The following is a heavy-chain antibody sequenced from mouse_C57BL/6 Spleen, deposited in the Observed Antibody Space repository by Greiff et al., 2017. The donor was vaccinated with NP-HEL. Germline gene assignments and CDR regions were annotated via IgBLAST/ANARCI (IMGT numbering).Heavy chain of an antibody. CDR2: IHPNSGST. V-gene: IGHV1-64*01. CDR1: GYTFTSYW. CDR3: ARTRYSNYPYYFDY. D-gene: IGHD2-5*01. J-gene: IGHJ2*01. Sequence: QVQLQQSGAELVKPGASVKLSCKASGYTFTSYWMHWVKQRPGQGLEWIEMIHPNSGSTNYNEKFKSKATLTVDKSSSTAYMQLSSLTSEDSAVYYCARTRYSNYPYYFDYWGQGTTLTVSS.